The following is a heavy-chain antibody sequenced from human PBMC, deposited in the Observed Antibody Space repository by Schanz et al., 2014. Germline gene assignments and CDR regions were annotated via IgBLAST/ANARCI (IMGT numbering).Heavy chain of an antibody. CDR2: ISYSGST. D-gene: IGHD2-2*01. CDR1: GSINSYY. V-gene: IGHV4-59*01. CDR3: ARGRVVPAAPEFDY. J-gene: IGHJ4*02. Sequence: QVQLQESGPGLVKPSETLSLNCRISGSINSYYWSWIRQPPGKGLEWIGYISYSGSTNYNPSLRSRVTISVDTSKKQFSLNLSSVTAADTAVYYCARGRVVPAAPEFDYWGQGILVTVSS.